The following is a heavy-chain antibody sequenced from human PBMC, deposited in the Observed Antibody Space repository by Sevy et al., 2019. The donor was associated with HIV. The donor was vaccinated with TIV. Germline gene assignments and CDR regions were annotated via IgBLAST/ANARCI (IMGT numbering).Heavy chain of an antibody. J-gene: IGHJ4*02. CDR1: GFIFSSYS. D-gene: IGHD3-9*01. CDR2: ISSSGNAI. V-gene: IGHV3-48*02. CDR3: ARDNALLTGYQLRGLPYYFDL. Sequence: GGSLRLSCVASGFIFSSYSFNWLRQAPGKGLEWVSYISSSGNAIYYTDSVKGRFTISRDHAKNSLYLQMNSLRDEDAAVYYCARDNALLTGYQLRGLPYYFDLWGRGTLVTVSS.